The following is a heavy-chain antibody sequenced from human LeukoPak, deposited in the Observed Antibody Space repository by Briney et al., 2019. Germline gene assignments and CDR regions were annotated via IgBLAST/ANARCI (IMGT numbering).Heavy chain of an antibody. Sequence: QPGGSLRLSCVASGFTFSRNWLHWGRQVPGKGLVWVSRINTDGSTTNYADSVKGRFTISRDNTKNTLYLQMNSLRAEDSAVYFCTRGYNTASLDWGQGTRITVAS. J-gene: IGHJ4*02. CDR2: INTDGSTT. CDR3: TRGYNTASLD. CDR1: GFTFSRNW. V-gene: IGHV3-74*01. D-gene: IGHD5-18*01.